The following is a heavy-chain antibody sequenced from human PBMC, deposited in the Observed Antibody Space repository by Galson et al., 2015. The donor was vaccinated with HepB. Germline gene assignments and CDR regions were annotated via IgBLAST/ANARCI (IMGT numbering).Heavy chain of an antibody. CDR1: GFDFSNYA. J-gene: IGHJ6*02. CDR3: ARDRDFWGFGGMDV. V-gene: IGHV3-30*04. D-gene: IGHD3-3*01. Sequence: SLRLSCAASGFDFSNYAFHWVRQAPGKGLEWVATIPFDGSNLNYADSVKGRFIISRDTSRKMLFLQMNRLRPEDMAIYYCARDRDFWGFGGMDVWGQGTTVIVSS. CDR2: IPFDGSNL.